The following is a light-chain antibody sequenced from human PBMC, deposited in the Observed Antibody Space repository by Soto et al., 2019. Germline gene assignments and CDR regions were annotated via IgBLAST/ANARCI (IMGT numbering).Light chain of an antibody. V-gene: IGKV1-39*01. Sequence: DIQMTQSPSSLSASVGDRVTITCRASQSISNYLNWYQQKPGKAPNLLIYAASSLQSGVPSRFSGSGSGADFTLTISSLQPEDFATYYCLQDYNYPRTFGQGTKVDIK. CDR1: QSISNY. CDR2: AAS. CDR3: LQDYNYPRT. J-gene: IGKJ1*01.